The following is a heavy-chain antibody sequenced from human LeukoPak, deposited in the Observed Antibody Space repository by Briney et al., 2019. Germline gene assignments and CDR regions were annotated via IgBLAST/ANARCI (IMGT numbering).Heavy chain of an antibody. J-gene: IGHJ3*01. CDR3: ARGGFDILSGSYDAFDV. CDR1: GLTVSSNY. Sequence: GGSLRLSCAASGLTVSSNYMSWVRQAPGKGLEWVSVIYSGGSTYYADSVKGRFTISRDNSKNTVHLQMKSLRAEDTAVYYCARGGFDILSGSYDAFDVWGQGTMVTVSS. CDR2: IYSGGST. D-gene: IGHD3-9*01. V-gene: IGHV3-53*01.